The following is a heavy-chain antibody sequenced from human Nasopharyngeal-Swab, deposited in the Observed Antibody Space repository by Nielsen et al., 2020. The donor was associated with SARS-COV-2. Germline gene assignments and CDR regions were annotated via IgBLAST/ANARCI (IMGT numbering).Heavy chain of an antibody. CDR3: TTLTNVYYYDSRGSSGGPY. D-gene: IGHD3-22*01. V-gene: IGHV3-48*04. CDR2: ISDSSSII. J-gene: IGHJ4*02. Sequence: VRQAPGKALEWVSYISDSSSIIYYTNSVKGRFTVSRDNAKNSLYLQMNSLRAEDTAVYYCTTLTNVYYYDSRGSSGGPYWGQGTLVTVSS.